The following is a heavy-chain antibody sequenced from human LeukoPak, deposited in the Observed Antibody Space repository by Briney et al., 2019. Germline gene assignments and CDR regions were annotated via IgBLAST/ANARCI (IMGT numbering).Heavy chain of an antibody. CDR1: GFTFSSYA. Sequence: GGSLRLSCAASGFTFSSYAMHWVRQAPGKGLEWMAVISYDGSNKYYADSVKGRFTISRDNSKNTLYLQMTSLRAEDTAVYYCARCGEMAFDAFDIWGQGTMVTVSS. V-gene: IGHV3-30*04. D-gene: IGHD5-24*01. CDR3: ARCGEMAFDAFDI. CDR2: ISYDGSNK. J-gene: IGHJ3*02.